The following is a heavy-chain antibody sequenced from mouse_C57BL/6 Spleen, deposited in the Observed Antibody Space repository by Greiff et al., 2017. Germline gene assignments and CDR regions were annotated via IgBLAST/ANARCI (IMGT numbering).Heavy chain of an antibody. Sequence: EVQGVESGPGMVKPSQSLSLTCTVTGYSITSGYDWHWIRHFPGNKLEWMGYISYSGSTNYNPSLKSRISITHDTSKNHFFLKLNSVTTEDTATYYCARWDYALYFDVWGTGTTVTVSS. J-gene: IGHJ1*03. V-gene: IGHV3-1*01. CDR2: ISYSGST. CDR1: GYSITSGYD. CDR3: ARWDYALYFDV. D-gene: IGHD2-4*01.